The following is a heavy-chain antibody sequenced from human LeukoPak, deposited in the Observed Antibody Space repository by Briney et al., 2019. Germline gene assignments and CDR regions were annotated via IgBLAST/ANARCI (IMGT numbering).Heavy chain of an antibody. J-gene: IGHJ4*02. Sequence: SETLSLTCTVSGGSISSYYWNRIRQPPGKGLEWIGNIYYSGSTSYNPSLKSRVTISVDTSKNQFSLKLNSVTAADTAVYYCARQGPLTTAVTTRTNPFDYWGQGTLVTVSS. D-gene: IGHD4-11*01. V-gene: IGHV4-59*08. CDR1: GGSISSYY. CDR3: ARQGPLTTAVTTRTNPFDY. CDR2: IYYSGST.